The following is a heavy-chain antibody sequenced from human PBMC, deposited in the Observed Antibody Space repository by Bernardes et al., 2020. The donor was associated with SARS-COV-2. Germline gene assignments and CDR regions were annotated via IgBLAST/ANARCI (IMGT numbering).Heavy chain of an antibody. Sequence: SESLSLTCTVSGGSVSSGSHYWTWLLQPPGKGLEWIGYIYYTGSTNYNPSLKSRVTISVDTSKNQFSLRLSSVTPADTALYYCARDVFDDHGDNSRTWYFDLWGRGTLVTVSS. V-gene: IGHV4-61*01. D-gene: IGHD4-17*01. CDR2: IYYTGST. J-gene: IGHJ2*01. CDR1: GGSVSSGSHY. CDR3: ARDVFDDHGDNSRTWYFDL.